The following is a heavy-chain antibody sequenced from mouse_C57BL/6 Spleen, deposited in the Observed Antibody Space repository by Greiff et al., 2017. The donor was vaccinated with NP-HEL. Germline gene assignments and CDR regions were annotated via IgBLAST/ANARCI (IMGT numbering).Heavy chain of an antibody. Sequence: VQLQQSGPELVKPGASVKISCKASGYAFSSSWMNWVKQRPGKGLEWIGRIYPGDGDTNYNGKFKGKATLTADKSSSTAYMQLSSLTSEDSAVYFCARSEYDGVKDYWGQGTSVTVSS. CDR1: GYAFSSSW. CDR2: IYPGDGDT. CDR3: ARSEYDGVKDY. D-gene: IGHD2-12*01. J-gene: IGHJ4*01. V-gene: IGHV1-82*01.